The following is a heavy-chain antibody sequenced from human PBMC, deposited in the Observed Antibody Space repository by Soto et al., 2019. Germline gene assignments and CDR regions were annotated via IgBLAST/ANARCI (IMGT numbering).Heavy chain of an antibody. V-gene: IGHV1-69*13. Sequence: SVKVSCKASGGTFSSYAISWVRQAPGQGLEWMGGIIPIFGTANYAQKFQGRVTITADESTSTAYMGLSSLRSEDTAVYYCARRYSSGGYEREDQYYGMDVWGQGTTVTVPS. D-gene: IGHD6-19*01. J-gene: IGHJ6*02. CDR2: IIPIFGTA. CDR1: GGTFSSYA. CDR3: ARRYSSGGYEREDQYYGMDV.